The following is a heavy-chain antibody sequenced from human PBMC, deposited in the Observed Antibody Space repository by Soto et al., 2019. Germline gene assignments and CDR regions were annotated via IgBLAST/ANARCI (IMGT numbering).Heavy chain of an antibody. Sequence: QVQLVESGGGVVQPGTSLRLSCAASGFTFSTYGMHWVRQTPGKGLEWVAIIWYEGLNIYYADSVKGRFTISRDDSKNTVYLEMHSLRPGDTAVYYCARAGPYCGSDCYPWAFDIWGHGTVVTVSS. V-gene: IGHV3-33*01. J-gene: IGHJ3*02. CDR3: ARAGPYCGSDCYPWAFDI. D-gene: IGHD2-21*02. CDR2: IWYEGLNI. CDR1: GFTFSTYG.